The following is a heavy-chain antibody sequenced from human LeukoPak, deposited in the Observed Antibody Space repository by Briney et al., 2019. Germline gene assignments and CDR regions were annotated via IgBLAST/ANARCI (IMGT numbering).Heavy chain of an antibody. J-gene: IGHJ4*02. CDR1: GFTFDDYG. V-gene: IGHV3-20*04. CDR2: INWNGGST. D-gene: IGHD3-22*01. CDR3: ARGYYDSSGYYWSFDY. Sequence: AGGSLRLSCAASGFTFDDYGMSSVRQAPGKGLEWVSGINWNGGSTGYADSVKGRFTISRDNSKNTLYLQMNSLRAEDAAVYYCARGYYDSSGYYWSFDYWGQGTLVTVSS.